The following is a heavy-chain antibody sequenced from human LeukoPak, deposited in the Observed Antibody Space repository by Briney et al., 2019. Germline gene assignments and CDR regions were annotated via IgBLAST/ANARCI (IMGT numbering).Heavy chain of an antibody. Sequence: ASVKVSCKVSGYTLTELSMHWVRQAPGKGLEWMGGFDPEDGETIYAQKFQGRVTMTEDTSTDTAYMELSSLRSEDTAVYYCATANRGAAYSNYYEYYYGMDVWAKGPRSPSP. V-gene: IGHV1-24*01. CDR3: ATANRGAAYSNYYEYYYGMDV. CDR1: GYTLTELS. J-gene: IGHJ6*02. CDR2: FDPEDGET. D-gene: IGHD4-11*01.